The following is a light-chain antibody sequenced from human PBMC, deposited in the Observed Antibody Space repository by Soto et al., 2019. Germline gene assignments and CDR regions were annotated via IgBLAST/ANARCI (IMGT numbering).Light chain of an antibody. CDR3: SSYTSSTTLEV. CDR2: EVT. Sequence: QSVLTQPASVSGSPGQSITISCTGTSSDVGGYNYVSWYQQHPGKAPKLMIYEVTNRPSGVSNRFSGSKSGNTASLTISGLQAEDEAEYYCSSYTSSTTLEVFGSGTKVTVL. J-gene: IGLJ1*01. V-gene: IGLV2-14*01. CDR1: SSDVGGYNY.